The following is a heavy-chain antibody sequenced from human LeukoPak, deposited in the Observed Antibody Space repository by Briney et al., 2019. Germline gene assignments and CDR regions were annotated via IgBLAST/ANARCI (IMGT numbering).Heavy chain of an antibody. CDR1: GFTFSNYW. V-gene: IGHV3-74*01. D-gene: IGHD6-13*01. J-gene: IGHJ4*02. CDR2: INTDGSGR. Sequence: PGGSLRLSCAASGFTFSNYWMHWVRQAPGKGLVWVSRINTDGSGRNYADSVKGRFTISRDNAKNTLYLQMNSLRAEDTVVYYCASASSHRIAAGGDYWGQGTLVTVSS. CDR3: ASASSHRIAAGGDY.